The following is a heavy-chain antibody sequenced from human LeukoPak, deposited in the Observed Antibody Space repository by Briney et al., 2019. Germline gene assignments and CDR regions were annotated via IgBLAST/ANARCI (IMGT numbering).Heavy chain of an antibody. J-gene: IGHJ4*02. Sequence: GGSLRLSCAASGFRFGDYWMTWARHIPGKGLEWVANIKQDGDEKHYAESVEGRFIVSRDNAKNSLYLEMDSLKVENTAVYYCARVGAWDLQRVFEYWGQGTLVTV. D-gene: IGHD1-26*01. CDR1: GFRFGDYW. V-gene: IGHV3-7*01. CDR3: ARVGAWDLQRVFEY. CDR2: IKQDGDEK.